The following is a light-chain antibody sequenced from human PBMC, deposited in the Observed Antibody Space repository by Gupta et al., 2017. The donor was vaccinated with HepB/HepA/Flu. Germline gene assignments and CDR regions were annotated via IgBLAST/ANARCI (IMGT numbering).Light chain of an antibody. J-gene: IGKJ4*01. CDR3: QQYYNTPLT. CDR1: QSVLYSSNNENY. CDR2: WAS. V-gene: IGKV4-1*01. Sequence: IVMTPSPDSLAGSLGERAPINCKSSQSVLYSSNNENYLAWYQQRPGQPPKLLIYWASTRESGVPDRFSGSGSGTDFTLTITSLQAEDVTVYYCQQYYNTPLTFGGGTKVEIK.